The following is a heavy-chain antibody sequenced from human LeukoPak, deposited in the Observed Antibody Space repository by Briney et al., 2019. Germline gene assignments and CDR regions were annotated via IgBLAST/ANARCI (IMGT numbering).Heavy chain of an antibody. Sequence: SETLSLTCAVSGGSISSGGYSWSWIRQPPGKGLEWIGYIYQSGSTYYNPSLKSRVTISVDRSKNQFSLKLSSVTAADTAVYYCARTYCSGGSCHFDYWGQGTLVTVSS. CDR3: ARTYCSGGSCHFDY. J-gene: IGHJ4*02. CDR1: GGSISSGGYS. V-gene: IGHV4-30-2*01. D-gene: IGHD2-15*01. CDR2: IYQSGST.